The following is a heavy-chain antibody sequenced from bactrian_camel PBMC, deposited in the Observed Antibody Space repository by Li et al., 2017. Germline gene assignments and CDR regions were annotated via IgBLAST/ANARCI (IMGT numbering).Heavy chain of an antibody. V-gene: IGHV3S6*01. J-gene: IGHJ4*01. CDR3: ATAAGSGNIWSAFHY. CDR2: INKDGSNT. D-gene: IGHD6*01. CDR1: AFTSMYWW. Sequence: VQLVESGGGLVQPGGSLTLSCSAGAFTSMYWWMGWVRQTPGKGLEWVSGINKDGSNTNYADSAKGRFTISRDNAKNTVYLQMNSLRSEDTALYYCATAAGSGNIWSAFHYWGQGTQVTVS.